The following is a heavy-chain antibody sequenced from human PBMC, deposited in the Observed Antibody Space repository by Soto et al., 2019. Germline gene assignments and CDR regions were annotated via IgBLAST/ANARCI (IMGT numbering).Heavy chain of an antibody. Sequence: QVQLVQSGAEVKKPGSSVKVSCKASGGTFSTYGITWVRQAPGQGLEWMGGIIPISGSIKFAQKLQGRLTIIPDESTSTVYMELSSLTSEDTAVYYCASRERVDAFDVWGQGTMVTVSS. D-gene: IGHD1-26*01. V-gene: IGHV1-69*01. CDR2: IIPISGSI. J-gene: IGHJ3*01. CDR1: GGTFSTYG. CDR3: ASRERVDAFDV.